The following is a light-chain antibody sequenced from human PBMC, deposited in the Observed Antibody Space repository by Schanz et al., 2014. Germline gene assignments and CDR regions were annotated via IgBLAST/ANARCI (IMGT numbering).Light chain of an antibody. CDR1: SSDVGYYNY. V-gene: IGLV2-14*01. CDR2: DVT. J-gene: IGLJ2*01. CDR3: SSYTSSSTRV. Sequence: QSALTQPASVSGSPGQSITISCTGTSSDVGYYNYVSWYQQHPGKAPKLLIYDVTNRFSGVSNRFSGSKSGITASLTISGLQAEDEADYYCSSYTSSSTRVFGGGTKLTVL.